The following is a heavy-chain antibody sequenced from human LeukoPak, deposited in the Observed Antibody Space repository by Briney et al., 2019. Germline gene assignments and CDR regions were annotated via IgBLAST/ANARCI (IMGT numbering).Heavy chain of an antibody. J-gene: IGHJ3*01. CDR1: GGSISTYY. CDR2: IYYTGST. V-gene: IGHV4-59*08. CDR3: ARGFVFHTGDAFDF. D-gene: IGHD2-8*01. Sequence: SETLSLTCTVSGGSISTYYWSWIRQPPGKGLEWIGSIYYTGSTNHSPSLKSRATLSVDTSKKQFSLKLRSVTAADTAVYYCARGFVFHTGDAFDFWGQGTMVTVSS.